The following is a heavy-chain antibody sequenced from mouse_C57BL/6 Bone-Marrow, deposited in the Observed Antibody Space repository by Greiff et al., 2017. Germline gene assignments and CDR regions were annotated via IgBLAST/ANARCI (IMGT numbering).Heavy chain of an antibody. CDR3: YYYGSSYVGFAY. J-gene: IGHJ3*01. CDR2: IDPENGDT. CDR1: GFNIKDDY. V-gene: IGHV14-4*01. Sequence: VQLKQSGAELVRPGASVKLSCTASGFNIKDDYMHWVKQRPEQGLEWIGWIDPENGDTEYASKFQGKATITADTSSNTAYLQLSSLTSEDTAVYYCYYYGSSYVGFAYWGQGTLVTVSA. D-gene: IGHD1-1*01.